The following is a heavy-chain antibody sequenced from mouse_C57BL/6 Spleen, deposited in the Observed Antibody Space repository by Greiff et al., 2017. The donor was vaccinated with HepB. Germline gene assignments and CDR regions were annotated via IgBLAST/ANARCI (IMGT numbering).Heavy chain of an antibody. CDR1: GYTFTSYT. CDR3: ARRITTVAFDY. Sequence: QVQLQQSGAELARPGASVKMSCKASGYTFTSYTMHWVKQRPGQGLEWIGYINPSSGYTKYNQKFKDKATLTADKSPSTAYMQLSSLTSEESAVYYCARRITTVAFDYWGQGTTLTVSS. V-gene: IGHV1-4*01. D-gene: IGHD1-1*01. CDR2: INPSSGYT. J-gene: IGHJ2*01.